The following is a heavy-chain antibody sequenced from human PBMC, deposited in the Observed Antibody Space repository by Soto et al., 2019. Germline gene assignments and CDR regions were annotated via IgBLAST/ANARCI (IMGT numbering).Heavy chain of an antibody. CDR2: ISSSSNYM. V-gene: IGHV3-21*01. CDR3: ARASSSGSYFDY. D-gene: IGHD6-6*01. Sequence: EVQLVESGGGLVKPGGSLRLSCAASGFTFRSFSMNWVRQAPGEGLEWVSSISSSSNYMYYADSLKGRFTISRDNAKDSLFLQMHSLGAEDTAVYYCARASSSGSYFDYWGQGTLVTVSS. J-gene: IGHJ4*02. CDR1: GFTFRSFS.